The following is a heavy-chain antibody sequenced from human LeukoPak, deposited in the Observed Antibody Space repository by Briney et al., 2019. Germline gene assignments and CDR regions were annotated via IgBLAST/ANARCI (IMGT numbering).Heavy chain of an antibody. CDR2: IYYSGST. CDR1: GGSISSYY. V-gene: IGHV4-59*01. CDR3: AREKLLWFGAIDY. Sequence: SETLSLTCTVSGGSISSYYWSWIRQPPGKGLEWIGYIYYSGSTNYNPSLKSRVTISVDTSKNQFSLKLSSVTAADTAVYYCAREKLLWFGAIDYWGQGTLVTVSS. D-gene: IGHD3-10*01. J-gene: IGHJ4*02.